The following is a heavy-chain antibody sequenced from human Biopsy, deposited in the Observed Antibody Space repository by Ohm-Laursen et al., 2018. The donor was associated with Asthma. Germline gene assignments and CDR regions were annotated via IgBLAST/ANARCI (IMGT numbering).Heavy chain of an antibody. CDR1: GVTFSDYY. CDR2: IDSGSFYT. Sequence: GSLRLSCAASGVTFSDYYMSWIRQAPGKGLEWVSFIDSGSFYTNYADSVKGRFTISRDNAKNSLYLQMNSLRAEDTGTYYCATVYGPQLPDAFDVWGQGTLVTVSS. CDR3: ATVYGPQLPDAFDV. V-gene: IGHV3-11*06. J-gene: IGHJ3*01. D-gene: IGHD2-8*01.